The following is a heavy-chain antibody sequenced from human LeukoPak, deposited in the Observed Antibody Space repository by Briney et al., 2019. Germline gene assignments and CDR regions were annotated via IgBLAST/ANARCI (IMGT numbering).Heavy chain of an antibody. J-gene: IGHJ4*02. CDR2: IIPIFGTA. Sequence: GASVKVSCKASGGTFSSYAISWVRQAPGQGLEWMGGIIPIFGTANYAQKFQGRVTITTDESTSTAYTELSRLRSDDTAVYYCAVEVRGGQTHLPFDYWGQGTLVTVSS. CDR1: GGTFSSYA. V-gene: IGHV1-69*05. CDR3: AVEVRGGQTHLPFDY. D-gene: IGHD3-10*01.